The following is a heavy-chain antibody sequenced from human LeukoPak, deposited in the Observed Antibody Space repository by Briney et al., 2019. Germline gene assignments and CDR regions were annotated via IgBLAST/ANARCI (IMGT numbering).Heavy chain of an antibody. CDR2: ISGSGGSI. CDR3: AKEGPYHYYDSSGYYYFDY. CDR1: GFTFSSYA. J-gene: IGHJ4*02. D-gene: IGHD3-22*01. Sequence: GGSLRLSCAASGFTFSSYAMSWVRQAPGKGLEWVSAISGSGGSIYYADSVKGRFTISRDNSKNTLYLQMNSLRAEDTAVYYCAKEGPYHYYDSSGYYYFDYWGQGTLVTVSS. V-gene: IGHV3-23*01.